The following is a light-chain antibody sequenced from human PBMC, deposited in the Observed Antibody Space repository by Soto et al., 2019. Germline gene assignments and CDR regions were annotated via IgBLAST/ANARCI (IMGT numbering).Light chain of an antibody. Sequence: DIQMTQSPSTLSGSVGDRDTITCRASQTISSWLAWYQQKPGKAPKLLIYKASTLKSGIPSRFSGSGSGTEFTLTISSLQPDDFATYYSQHYNSYSEAFGLGTKVELK. J-gene: IGKJ1*01. V-gene: IGKV1-5*03. CDR1: QTISSW. CDR3: QHYNSYSEA. CDR2: KAS.